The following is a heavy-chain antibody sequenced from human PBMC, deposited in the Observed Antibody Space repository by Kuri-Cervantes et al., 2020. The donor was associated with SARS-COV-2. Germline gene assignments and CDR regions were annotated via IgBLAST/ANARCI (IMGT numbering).Heavy chain of an antibody. CDR1: GFTFSSYS. CDR3: ARDHRSGPEGIYFDY. D-gene: IGHD6-13*01. Sequence: GGSLRLSCAASGFTFSSYSMNWVRQAPGKGLEWVSSISSSSSYMYYADSVKGRFTISRDNAKNSLYLQMNSLRAEDTAVYYCARDHRSGPEGIYFDYWGQGTLVTVSS. V-gene: IGHV3-21*01. CDR2: ISSSSSYM. J-gene: IGHJ4*02.